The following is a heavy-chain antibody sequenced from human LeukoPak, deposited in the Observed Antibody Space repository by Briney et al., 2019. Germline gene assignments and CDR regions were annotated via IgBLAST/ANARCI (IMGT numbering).Heavy chain of an antibody. Sequence: ASVKVSCKVSGYTLTELSMHWVRQAPGKGLEWMGGFDPEDVETIYAQKFQGRVTMTEDTSTDTAYMELSSLRSEDTAVYYCAGMPGRGRWFDPWGQGTLVTVSS. V-gene: IGHV1-24*01. CDR3: AGMPGRGRWFDP. CDR1: GYTLTELS. CDR2: FDPEDVET. D-gene: IGHD1-26*01. J-gene: IGHJ5*02.